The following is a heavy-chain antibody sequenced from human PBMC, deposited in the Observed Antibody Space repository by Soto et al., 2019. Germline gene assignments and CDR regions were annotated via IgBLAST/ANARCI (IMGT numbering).Heavy chain of an antibody. D-gene: IGHD1-26*01. J-gene: IGHJ6*02. Sequence: KTSETLSLTCTVSGGSVSSGSYYWSWIRQPPGKGLEWIGYIYYSGSTNYNPSLKSRVTISVDTSKNQFSPKLSSVTAADTAVYYCARDQQREGYYYGMDVWGQGTTVTVSS. CDR2: IYYSGST. CDR3: ARDQQREGYYYGMDV. CDR1: GGSVSSGSYY. V-gene: IGHV4-61*01.